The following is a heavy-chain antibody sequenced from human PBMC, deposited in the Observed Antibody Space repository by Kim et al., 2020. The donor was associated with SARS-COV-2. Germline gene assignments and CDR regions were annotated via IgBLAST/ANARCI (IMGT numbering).Heavy chain of an antibody. Sequence: TPARTSRVTLSVDTSKNQFSLKRGSVTAADTAVYYCASSAATIGIFDYWGQGTLVTVSS. CDR3: ASSAATIGIFDY. V-gene: IGHV4-59*01. J-gene: IGHJ4*02. D-gene: IGHD5-12*01.